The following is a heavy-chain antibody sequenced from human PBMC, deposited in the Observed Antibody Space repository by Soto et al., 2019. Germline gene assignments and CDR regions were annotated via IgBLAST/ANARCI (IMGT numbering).Heavy chain of an antibody. D-gene: IGHD2-15*01. CDR3: AREGLTSGYSFAY. Sequence: QVQLVQSGSEVKKPGTSVKVSCKASGYTFIDYSITWVRQAPGQGLEWMGWISASNGNTEYAQKVQGRVTMTTDTSTGTAYVELRSLRSDDTAMYYCAREGLTSGYSFAYWGQGTLVTVSS. J-gene: IGHJ4*02. V-gene: IGHV1-18*04. CDR2: ISASNGNT. CDR1: GYTFIDYS.